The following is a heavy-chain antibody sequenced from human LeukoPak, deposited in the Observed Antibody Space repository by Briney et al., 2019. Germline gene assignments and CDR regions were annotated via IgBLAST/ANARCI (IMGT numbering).Heavy chain of an antibody. J-gene: IGHJ4*02. Sequence: SETLSLTCAVSGGSISSSHWWSWVRQPPGKGLEWIGEISDGGSTNYNPSLRNRVTVSVDKSKNHFSLRLSSVTAADTAVYYCARQLGLASSGAHFDSWGQGTLVIVSS. D-gene: IGHD6-13*01. V-gene: IGHV4-4*02. CDR3: ARQLGLASSGAHFDS. CDR2: ISDGGST. CDR1: GGSISSSHW.